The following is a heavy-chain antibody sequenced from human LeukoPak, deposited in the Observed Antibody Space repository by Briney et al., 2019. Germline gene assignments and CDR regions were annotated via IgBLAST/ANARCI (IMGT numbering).Heavy chain of an antibody. Sequence: QPGWSLRLSCAASGFTFSSYAMHWVRQAPGKGLEWVAVISYDGSNKYYADSVKGRFTISRDNSKNTLYLQMNSLRAEDTAAYYCARDHRWYCSGGSCYSSAFDIWGQGTMVTVSS. CDR2: ISYDGSNK. J-gene: IGHJ3*02. D-gene: IGHD2-15*01. CDR3: ARDHRWYCSGGSCYSSAFDI. CDR1: GFTFSSYA. V-gene: IGHV3-30-3*01.